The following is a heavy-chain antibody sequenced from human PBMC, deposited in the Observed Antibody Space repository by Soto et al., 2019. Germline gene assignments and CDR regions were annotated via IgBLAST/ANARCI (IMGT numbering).Heavy chain of an antibody. CDR1: GFTFSDFV. V-gene: IGHV3-23*01. CDR3: AVHLGQNYYRLDV. J-gene: IGHJ6*02. Sequence: GGSLRLSCAASGFTFSDFVMSRVRQVPGKGLEWVSAITGSGGSAYYADSVKGRFTISRANSKRTVFLEVSSLGAADTAVYYCAVHLGQNYYRLDVWGQGTTVTVSS. CDR2: ITGSGGSA. D-gene: IGHD3-22*01.